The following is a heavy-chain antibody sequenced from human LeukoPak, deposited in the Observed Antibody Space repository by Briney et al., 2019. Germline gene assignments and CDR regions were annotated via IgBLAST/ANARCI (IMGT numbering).Heavy chain of an antibody. Sequence: ASVKVSCKASGYTFTSYGISWVRQAPGQGLEWMGWISAYNGNTNYAQKLQGRVTMTTDTSTSTAYMELRSLRSDDTAVYYCARDSTLAMVRGVIMRYWGQGTLVTVSS. CDR3: ARDSTLAMVRGVIMRY. V-gene: IGHV1-18*01. D-gene: IGHD3-10*01. J-gene: IGHJ4*02. CDR2: ISAYNGNT. CDR1: GYTFTSYG.